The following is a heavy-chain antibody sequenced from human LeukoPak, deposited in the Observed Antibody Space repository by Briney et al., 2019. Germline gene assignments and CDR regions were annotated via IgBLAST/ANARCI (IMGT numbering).Heavy chain of an antibody. Sequence: SETLSLTCTVSGGSISSSSYYWGWIRQPPGKGLEWIGSIYYSGSTYYNPSLKSRVTISVDTSKNQFSLKLSSVTAADTAVYYCARDDAGIAATDAFDIWGQGTMVTVSS. CDR3: ARDDAGIAATDAFDI. CDR1: GGSISSSSYY. J-gene: IGHJ3*02. CDR2: IYYSGST. V-gene: IGHV4-39*07. D-gene: IGHD6-13*01.